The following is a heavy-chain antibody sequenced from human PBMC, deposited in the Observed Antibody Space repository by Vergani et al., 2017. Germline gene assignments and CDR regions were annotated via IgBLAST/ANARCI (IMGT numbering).Heavy chain of an antibody. CDR2: IIPIFGTA. CDR3: AAGYCSSTSCREYYYYYMYV. Sequence: QVQLVQSGAEVKKPGSSVKVSCKASGGTFSSYAISWVRQAPGQGLEWMGGIIPIFGTANYAQKFQGRVMITSDESTSTAYMELSILRSEDTAVYYCAAGYCSSTSCREYYYYYMYVWGKGTTVTVSS. CDR1: GGTFSSYA. J-gene: IGHJ6*03. D-gene: IGHD2-2*01. V-gene: IGHV1-69*01.